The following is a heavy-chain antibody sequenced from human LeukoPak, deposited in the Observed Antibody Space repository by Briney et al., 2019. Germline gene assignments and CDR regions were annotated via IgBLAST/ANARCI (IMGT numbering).Heavy chain of an antibody. J-gene: IGHJ6*02. Sequence: GGSLRLPCAASGFTFSNYAISGFLQPPARRRKWVSMISGSGGSTHYADSVKGRFTISRDSSKNTLYLQMNSLRAEDTAVYYCVKAESRGYYYYYGMDVWGQGTTVTVSS. CDR1: GFTFSNYA. CDR2: ISGSGGST. D-gene: IGHD6-25*01. CDR3: VKAESRGYYYYYGMDV. V-gene: IGHV3-23*01.